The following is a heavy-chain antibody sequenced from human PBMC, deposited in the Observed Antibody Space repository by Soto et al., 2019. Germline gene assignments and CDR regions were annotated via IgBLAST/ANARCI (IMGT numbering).Heavy chain of an antibody. CDR3: AREASYSSSWPHRFDY. CDR2: IKQDGSEK. CDR1: GFTFSSYW. D-gene: IGHD6-13*01. V-gene: IGHV3-7*01. Sequence: GGSLRLSCAASGFTFSSYWMSWVRQAPGKGLEWVANIKQDGSEKYYVDSVKGRFTISRDNAKNSLYLQMNSLRAEDTAVYYSAREASYSSSWPHRFDYWGQGTLVTVSS. J-gene: IGHJ4*02.